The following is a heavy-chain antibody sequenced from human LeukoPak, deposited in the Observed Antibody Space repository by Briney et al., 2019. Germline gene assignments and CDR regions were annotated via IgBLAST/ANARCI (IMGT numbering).Heavy chain of an antibody. V-gene: IGHV3-48*03. CDR1: GLTFSSYE. J-gene: IGHJ4*02. CDR2: ISSGGDTT. CDR3: ARDNYDTGGYYFD. Sequence: GGSLRLSCAASGLTFSSYEMNWVRQAPGKGLDWVSYISSGGDTTYYADSVKGRFTISRDNAKTSLYLQMNSLRAEDTAVYYCARDNYDTGGYYFDWGQGTLVTVSS. D-gene: IGHD3-22*01.